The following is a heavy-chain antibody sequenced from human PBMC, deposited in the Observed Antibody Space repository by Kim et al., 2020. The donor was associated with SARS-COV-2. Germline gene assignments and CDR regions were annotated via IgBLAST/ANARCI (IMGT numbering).Heavy chain of an antibody. CDR1: GGSISSGGYS. J-gene: IGHJ5*02. CDR2: IYHSGST. D-gene: IGHD2-2*01. Sequence: SETLSLTCAVSGGSISSGGYSWSWIRQPPGKGLEWIGYIYHSGSTYYNPSLKSRVTISVDRSKNQFSLKLSSVTAADTAVYYCARNRLDCSSTSCYGGDPQRWFDPWGQGTLVTVSS. CDR3: ARNRLDCSSTSCYGGDPQRWFDP. V-gene: IGHV4-30-2*01.